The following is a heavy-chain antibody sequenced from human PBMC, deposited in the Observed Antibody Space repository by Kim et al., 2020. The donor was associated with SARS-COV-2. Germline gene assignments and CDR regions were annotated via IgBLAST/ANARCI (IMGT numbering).Heavy chain of an antibody. Sequence: SETLSLTCTVSGGSITYYYWNWIRQPPGKGLEWIGYIYYSGTTHYNPSLKSRVTISVDSSKNQVSLKLSSVTAADTAVYYCARGSQFGYWGQGTLVTVSS. CDR3: ARGSQFGY. CDR1: GGSITYYY. V-gene: IGHV4-59*13. CDR2: IYYSGTT. J-gene: IGHJ4*02.